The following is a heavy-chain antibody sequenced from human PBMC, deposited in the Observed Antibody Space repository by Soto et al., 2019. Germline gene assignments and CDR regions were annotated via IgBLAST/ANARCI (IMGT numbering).Heavy chain of an antibody. CDR2: INPNSGGT. CDR3: ARADSGIQLWLLLKRDILTGYYNLDY. J-gene: IGHJ4*02. V-gene: IGHV1-2*02. D-gene: IGHD3-9*01. CDR1: GYTFTGYY. Sequence: ASVKVSCKASGYTFTGYYMHWVRQAPGQGIEWMGWINPNSGGTNYAQKFQGRVTMTRDTSISTAYMELSRLRSDDTAVYYCARADSGIQLWLLLKRDILTGYYNLDYWGQGTLVTVSS.